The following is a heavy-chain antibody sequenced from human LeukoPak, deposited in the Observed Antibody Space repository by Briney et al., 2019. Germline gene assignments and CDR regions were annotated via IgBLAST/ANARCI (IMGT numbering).Heavy chain of an antibody. CDR3: AKGSKGTYDY. CDR2: ISWNSGSI. Sequence: GGSLRLSCAASGFTFDDYAMHWVRQAPGKGLEWVSGISWNSGSIGYADSVKGRFTISRDNAKNTLYLQMNSLRAEDTAMYYCAKGSKGTYDYWGQGTLVTVSS. V-gene: IGHV3-9*01. J-gene: IGHJ4*02. CDR1: GFTFDDYA.